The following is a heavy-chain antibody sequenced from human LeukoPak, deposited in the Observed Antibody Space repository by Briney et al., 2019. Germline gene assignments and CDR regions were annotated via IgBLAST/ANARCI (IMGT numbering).Heavy chain of an antibody. V-gene: IGHV1-18*01. J-gene: IGHJ4*02. CDR3: ARGAAAATGPVDY. CDR1: GYTFTNYG. Sequence: ASVKVSCKASGYTFTNYGINWVRQAPGQGLEWMGWISAYNGNTDYAQKFQGRVTMTTDTSTSTTYMELRSLRSDDTAVYYRARGAAAATGPVDYWGQGTLVTVSS. CDR2: ISAYNGNT. D-gene: IGHD6-13*01.